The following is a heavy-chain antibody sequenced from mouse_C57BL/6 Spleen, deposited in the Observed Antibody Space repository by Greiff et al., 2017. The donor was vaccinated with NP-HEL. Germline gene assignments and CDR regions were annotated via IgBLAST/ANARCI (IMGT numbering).Heavy chain of an antibody. D-gene: IGHD2-2*01. CDR2: IDPSDSYT. V-gene: IGHV1-69*01. Sequence: QVQLQQPGAELVMPGASVKLSCKASGYTFTSYWMHWVKQRPGQGLEWIGEIDPSDSYTNYNQKFKGKSTLTVDKSSSTAYMQLSSLTSEDSAVYYCARARRGYDTWLAYWGQGTLVTVSA. J-gene: IGHJ3*01. CDR1: GYTFTSYW. CDR3: ARARRGYDTWLAY.